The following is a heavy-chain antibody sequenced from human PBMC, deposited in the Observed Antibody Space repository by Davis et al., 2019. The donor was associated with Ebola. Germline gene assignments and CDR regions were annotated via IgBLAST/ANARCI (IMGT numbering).Heavy chain of an antibody. CDR1: GGSISSYY. CDR3: ARDGGDFGDYWFDP. CDR2: IYYSGTT. D-gene: IGHD4-17*01. Sequence: SETLSLTCTVSGGSISSYYWSWIRQPPGKGLEWIGYIYYSGTTHYNPSLKSRSTISVDTSKNQFSLKLSSVTAADTAVYYCARDGGDFGDYWFDPWGQGTLVTVSS. J-gene: IGHJ5*02. V-gene: IGHV4-59*12.